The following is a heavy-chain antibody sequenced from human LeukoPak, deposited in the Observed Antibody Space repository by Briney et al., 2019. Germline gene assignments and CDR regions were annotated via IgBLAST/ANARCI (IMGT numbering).Heavy chain of an antibody. CDR2: ISSSSSYI. CDR1: GFTFNSYA. V-gene: IGHV3-21*01. Sequence: GGSLRLSCAASGFTFNSYAMYWVRQAPGKGLEWVSSISSSSSYIYYADSVKGRFTISRDNAKNSLYLQMNSLRAEDTAVYYCARDKSYSSGNWGQGTLVTVSS. D-gene: IGHD6-19*01. CDR3: ARDKSYSSGN. J-gene: IGHJ4*02.